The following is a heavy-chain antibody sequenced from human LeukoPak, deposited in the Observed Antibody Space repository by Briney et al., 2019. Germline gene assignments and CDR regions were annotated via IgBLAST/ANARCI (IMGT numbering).Heavy chain of an antibody. CDR3: ASGVYYYYYYMDV. CDR2: IIPIFGTA. Sequence: SVKVSCKASGGTFSSYAISWVRQAPGQGLEWMGGIIPIFGTANYAQKFQGRVTITADKSTSTAYMELSSLRSEDTAVYYCASGVYYYYYYMDVWGKGTTVTVSS. CDR1: GGTFSSYA. J-gene: IGHJ6*03. D-gene: IGHD3-16*01. V-gene: IGHV1-69*06.